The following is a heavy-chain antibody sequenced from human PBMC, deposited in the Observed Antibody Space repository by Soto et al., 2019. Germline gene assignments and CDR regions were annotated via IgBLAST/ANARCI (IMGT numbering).Heavy chain of an antibody. CDR2: IYSGGST. CDR3: ARDSGYDFWSGYYTSRDDYYYVMDV. J-gene: IGHJ6*02. CDR1: GFTVSSNY. Sequence: GGSLRLSCAASGFTVSSNYMSWVRQAPGKGLEWVSVIYSGGSTYYADSVKGRFTISRDNSKNTLYLQMNSLRAEDTAVYYCARDSGYDFWSGYYTSRDDYYYVMDVWGQGTTVTVSS. D-gene: IGHD3-3*01. V-gene: IGHV3-53*01.